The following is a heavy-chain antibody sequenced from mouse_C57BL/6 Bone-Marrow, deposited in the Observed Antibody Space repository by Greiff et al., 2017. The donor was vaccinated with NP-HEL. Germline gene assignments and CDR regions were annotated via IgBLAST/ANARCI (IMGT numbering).Heavy chain of an antibody. V-gene: IGHV5-9-1*02. CDR1: GFTFSSYA. Sequence: EVHLVESGEGLVKPGGSLKLSCAASGFTFSSYALSWVRQTPEKRLEWVAYISSGGDYIYYADTVKGRFTISRDNARNTLYLQMSSLKSEDTAMYFCSRWRVFCYSGLFAYRGQGTLVTVSA. D-gene: IGHD1-2*01. CDR3: SRWRVFCYSGLFAY. J-gene: IGHJ3*01. CDR2: ISSGGDYI.